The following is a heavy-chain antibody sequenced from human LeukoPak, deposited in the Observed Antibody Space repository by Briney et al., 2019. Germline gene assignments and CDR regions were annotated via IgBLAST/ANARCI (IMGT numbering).Heavy chain of an antibody. CDR1: RLNFSIYA. CDR3: AKDSPGVATDGGYYFDY. J-gene: IGHJ4*02. CDR2: FCGSGGST. D-gene: IGHD5-12*01. Sequence: GGSLRLSCAASRLNFSIYAMSWARQAPGKGLEGVPAFCGSGGSTHYVDSVKGRFTISRDNSKTTLYLQMTSLRAEDPAVYYCAKDSPGVATDGGYYFDYWGQGTLVTVSS. V-gene: IGHV3-23*01.